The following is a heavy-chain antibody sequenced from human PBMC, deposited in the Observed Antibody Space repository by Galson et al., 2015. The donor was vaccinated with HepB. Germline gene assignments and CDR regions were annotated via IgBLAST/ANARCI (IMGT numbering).Heavy chain of an antibody. D-gene: IGHD6-19*01. CDR2: TYYRSKWYN. CDR3: ARGGVQWLVPYGMDV. CDR1: GDSVSSNSAA. J-gene: IGHJ6*02. Sequence: CAISGDSVSSNSAAWNWIRQSPSRGLEWLGRTYYRSKWYNDYAVSVKSRITINPDASKNQFSLQLNSVTPEDTAVYYCARGGVQWLVPYGMDVWGQGTTVTVSS. V-gene: IGHV6-1*01.